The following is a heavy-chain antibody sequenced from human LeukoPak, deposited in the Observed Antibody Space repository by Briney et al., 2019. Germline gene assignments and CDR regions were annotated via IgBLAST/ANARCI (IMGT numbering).Heavy chain of an antibody. J-gene: IGHJ6*02. D-gene: IGHD3-22*01. CDR1: VGSFSGYY. V-gene: IGHV4-34*01. Sequence: SETLSLTCAVYVGSFSGYYWSWIRQPPGKGREWIGEINHSGSTNYNPSLKSRVTISVDTSKNQFSLKLSSVTAADTAVYYCARGPAAVVVVITTAYYYGMDVWGQGTTVTVSS. CDR2: INHSGST. CDR3: ARGPAAVVVVITTAYYYGMDV.